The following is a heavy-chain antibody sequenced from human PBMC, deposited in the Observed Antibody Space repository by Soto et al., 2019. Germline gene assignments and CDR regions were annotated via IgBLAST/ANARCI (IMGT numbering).Heavy chain of an antibody. CDR1: GFTFSDYY. Sequence: GGSLRLSCAASGFTFSDYYMSWIRQAPGKGLEWVSYISSSGSTIYYADSVKGRFTISRDNAKNSLYLQMNSLRAEDTAVYYCARRVVAAAVRWFDPWGQGTLVTVSS. J-gene: IGHJ5*02. CDR2: ISSSGSTI. V-gene: IGHV3-11*01. CDR3: ARRVVAAAVRWFDP. D-gene: IGHD6-13*01.